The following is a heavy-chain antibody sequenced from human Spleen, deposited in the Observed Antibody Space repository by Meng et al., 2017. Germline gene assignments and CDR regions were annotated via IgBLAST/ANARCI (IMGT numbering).Heavy chain of an antibody. J-gene: IGHJ4*02. D-gene: IGHD4-11*01. Sequence: QVQLQQWGVGLLKPSETLPLTCVVSGGSFRDYYWSWIRQPPGKGLEWIGEINHSGSTNYNPSLESRATISVDTSQNNLSLKLSSVTAADSAVYYCARGPTTMAHDFDYWGQGTLVTVSS. CDR1: GGSFRDYY. CDR2: INHSGST. CDR3: ARGPTTMAHDFDY. V-gene: IGHV4-34*01.